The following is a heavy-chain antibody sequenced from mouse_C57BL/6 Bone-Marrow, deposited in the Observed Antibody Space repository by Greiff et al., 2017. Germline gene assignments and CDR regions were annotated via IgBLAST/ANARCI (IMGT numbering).Heavy chain of an antibody. V-gene: IGHV14-2*01. D-gene: IGHD2-5*01. CDR2: IDPEDGET. CDR1: GFNIKDYY. CDR3: ARFSNYDRAWFAY. J-gene: IGHJ3*01. Sequence: VQLKESGAELVKPGASVKLSCTASGFNIKDYYMHWVKQRTEQGLEWIGRIDPEDGETKYATKFLGKATITADTSSNTAYLQLSSLTSEDTAVYYCARFSNYDRAWFAYWGQGTLVTVSA.